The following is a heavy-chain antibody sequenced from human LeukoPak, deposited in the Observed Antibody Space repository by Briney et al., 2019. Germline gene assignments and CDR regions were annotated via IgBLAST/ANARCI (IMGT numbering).Heavy chain of an antibody. CDR2: INYSGST. CDR1: GGSISSYY. V-gene: IGHV4-59*01. J-gene: IGHJ4*02. D-gene: IGHD3-22*01. Sequence: SETLSLTCTVSGGSISSYYWSWIRQPPGKGLEWIGYINYSGSTNYNPSLKSRVTISVDTSKNQFSLKLSSVTAADTAVYYCARDPHYYDSSGYLYYFDYWGQGTLVTVSS. CDR3: ARDPHYYDSSGYLYYFDY.